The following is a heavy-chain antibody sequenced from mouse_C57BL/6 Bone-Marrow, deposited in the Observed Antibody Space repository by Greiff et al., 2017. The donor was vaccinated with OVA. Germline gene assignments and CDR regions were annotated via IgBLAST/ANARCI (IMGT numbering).Heavy chain of an antibody. D-gene: IGHD2-3*01. V-gene: IGHV1-64*01. CDR1: GYTFTSYW. J-gene: IGHJ1*03. Sequence: QVQLQQPGAELVKPGASVKLSCKASGYTFTSYWMHWVKQRPGQGLEWIGMIHPNSGSTNYNEKFKSKATLTVDKSSSTAYMQLSSMTSEDSAVYYCARDGYYLYWYFDVWGTGTRSPSPQ. CDR2: IHPNSGST. CDR3: ARDGYYLYWYFDV.